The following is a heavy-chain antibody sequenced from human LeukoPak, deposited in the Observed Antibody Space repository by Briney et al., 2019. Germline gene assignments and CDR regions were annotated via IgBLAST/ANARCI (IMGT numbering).Heavy chain of an antibody. CDR1: GFTFNTYG. J-gene: IGHJ4*02. CDR2: IDSGSST. D-gene: IGHD1-7*01. Sequence: GRSLRLSCGASGFTFNTYGMHWVRQAPGQGLEWVSVIDSGSSTYYADSVKGRFTISRDNSKNTLYLQMNSLRAEDTTVYYCARAFTGTFDYWGQGTLVTVSS. V-gene: IGHV3-NL1*01. CDR3: ARAFTGTFDY.